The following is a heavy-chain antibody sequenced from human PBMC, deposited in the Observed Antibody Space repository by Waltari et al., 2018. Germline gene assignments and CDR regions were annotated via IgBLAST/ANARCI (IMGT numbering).Heavy chain of an antibody. CDR1: GFTFSSYA. CDR3: AKDSITMVRGVIGY. V-gene: IGHV3-23*03. D-gene: IGHD3-10*01. CDR2: IYSGGST. Sequence: EVQLLESGGGLVQPGGSLRLSCAASGFTFSSYAMSWVRQAPGKGLEWVSVIYSGGSTYYADSVKGRFTISRDNSKNTPYLQMNSLRAEDTAVYYCAKDSITMVRGVIGYWGQGTLVTVSS. J-gene: IGHJ4*02.